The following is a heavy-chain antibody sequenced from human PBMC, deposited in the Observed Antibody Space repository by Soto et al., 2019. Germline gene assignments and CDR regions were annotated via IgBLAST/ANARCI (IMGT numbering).Heavy chain of an antibody. Sequence: GGSLRLSCAASGFTFSIYWMSWVRQAPGKGLEWVANINQDGSEKYYVDSVKGRFTISRDNAKNSLYLQMNSLRVEDTAVYFCARAAYGFRGYYYGMDVWGQGTTVTVSS. D-gene: IGHD4-17*01. J-gene: IGHJ6*02. CDR1: GFTFSIYW. V-gene: IGHV3-7*04. CDR3: ARAAYGFRGYYYGMDV. CDR2: INQDGSEK.